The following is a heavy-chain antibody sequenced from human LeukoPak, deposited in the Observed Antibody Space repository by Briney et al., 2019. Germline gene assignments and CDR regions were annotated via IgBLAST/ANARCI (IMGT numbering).Heavy chain of an antibody. CDR3: ARDPDYYDSSGPRHY. D-gene: IGHD3-22*01. CDR2: IIPILGIA. J-gene: IGHJ4*02. CDR1: GGTFSSYA. Sequence: SVTVSCKASGGTFSSYAISWVRQAPGQGLEWMGRIIPILGIANYAQKFQGRVTITADKSTSTAYMELSSLRSEDTAVYYCARDPDYYDSSGPRHYWGQGTLVTVSS. V-gene: IGHV1-69*04.